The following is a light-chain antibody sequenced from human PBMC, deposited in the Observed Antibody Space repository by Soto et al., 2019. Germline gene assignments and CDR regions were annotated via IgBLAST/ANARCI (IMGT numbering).Light chain of an antibody. CDR1: QSMSSY. J-gene: IGKJ2*01. V-gene: IGKV1-39*01. CDR3: QQSYNTPLT. Sequence: DIQLTQSPSSLSASVGDTVTITCRASQSMSSYLNWYQHKPGKAPKLLIHAASSLQTGVPLRFSGRGSGTDFTLTISTLQPEDFATYYCQQSYNTPLTFGQGTKVDIK. CDR2: AAS.